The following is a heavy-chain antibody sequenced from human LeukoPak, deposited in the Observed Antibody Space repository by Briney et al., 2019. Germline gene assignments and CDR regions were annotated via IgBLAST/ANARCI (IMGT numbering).Heavy chain of an antibody. CDR3: ARDGEVGVDY. J-gene: IGHJ4*02. CDR1: GGSISSYY. V-gene: IGHV4-59*01. Sequence: SETLSLTCTVSGGSISSYYWSWIRQPPGKGLEWIGYIYYSGSTNYNPSLKSRVTISVDTSKNQFSLKLSSVTAADTAVCYCARDGEVGVDYWGQGTLVTVSS. CDR2: IYYSGST. D-gene: IGHD3-10*01.